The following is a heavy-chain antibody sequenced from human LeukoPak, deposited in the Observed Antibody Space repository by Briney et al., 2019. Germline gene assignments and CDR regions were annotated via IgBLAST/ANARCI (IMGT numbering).Heavy chain of an antibody. J-gene: IGHJ6*03. Sequence: GRSLRLSCAASGFTFTTYGMHWVRQAPGKGPEYVSGISSDVTSTYCARSVKARLIISSDISKNMLYLQVGSLIAEDMAVYYCAREKKYYYYMDVWGKGTTVTVSS. V-gene: IGHV3-64*01. D-gene: IGHD6-6*01. CDR1: GFTFTTYG. CDR2: ISSDVTST. CDR3: AREKKYYYYMDV.